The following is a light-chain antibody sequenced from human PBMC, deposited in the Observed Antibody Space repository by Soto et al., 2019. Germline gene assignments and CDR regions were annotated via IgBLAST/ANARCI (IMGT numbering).Light chain of an antibody. CDR2: DCY. J-gene: IGKJ2*01. V-gene: IGKV1-5*01. Sequence: QMNPFPFTPVAFVGGKGTITCPARQDINCKLAWYQKKPGKAPKLLIYDCYTLESGVPPRFSGSGSGTEFTLSIGSLQPDDFATYYCQQYDTYFRYTFGQGTKLDIK. CDR3: QQYDTYFRYT. CDR1: QDINCK.